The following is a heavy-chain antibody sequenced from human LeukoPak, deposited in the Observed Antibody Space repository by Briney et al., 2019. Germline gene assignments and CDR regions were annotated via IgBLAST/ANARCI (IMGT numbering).Heavy chain of an antibody. CDR2: IFYSGIT. CDR3: VRGSGGSGSNFDY. V-gene: IGHV4-59*11. CDR1: GDSMSGHY. J-gene: IGHJ4*02. D-gene: IGHD3-10*01. Sequence: SETLSLTCTVSGDSMSGHYWSWIRQSPEKRLEWIGYIFYSGITNYNPSLRGRVTMSVDTSQGQFSLKLSSVTAADTALYLCVRGSGGSGSNFDYWGQGTLVTVSS.